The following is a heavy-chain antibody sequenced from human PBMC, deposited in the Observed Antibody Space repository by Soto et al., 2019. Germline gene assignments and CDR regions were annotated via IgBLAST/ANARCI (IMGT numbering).Heavy chain of an antibody. V-gene: IGHV4-59*01. D-gene: IGHD3-10*01. J-gene: IGHJ4*02. CDR2: IYYLGSN. CDR3: ARDRYDGSGSPYPAY. CDR1: GGSMSEYF. Sequence: SETLSLTCSVSGGSMSEYFWGWIRQSPGKGLEWIGYIYYLGSNDYNPSLKSRVTISVETSKRQFSLRLTSVTAADTAVYYCARDRYDGSGSPYPAYWGPGKQVTV.